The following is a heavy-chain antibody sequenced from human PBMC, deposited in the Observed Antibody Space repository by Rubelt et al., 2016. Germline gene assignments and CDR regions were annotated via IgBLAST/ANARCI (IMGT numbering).Heavy chain of an antibody. CDR3: ARLGKWSAGGVDY. Sequence: QLQLQESGPGLVKPSETLSLTCTVSGGSIGSSSYYWGWIRQPPGKGLEWIGSIYYTGSTYYNTPLESRVTISVDTSKNQFSRKLNSGTAADTAVYYCARLGKWSAGGVDYWGQGTLVTVSS. D-gene: IGHD3-16*01. CDR1: GGSIGSSSYY. CDR2: IYYTGST. V-gene: IGHV4-39*01. J-gene: IGHJ4*02.